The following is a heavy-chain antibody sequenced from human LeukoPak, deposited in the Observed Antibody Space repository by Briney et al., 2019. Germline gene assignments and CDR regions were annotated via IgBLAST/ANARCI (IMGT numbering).Heavy chain of an antibody. Sequence: SETLSLTCTVSGGSISSYYWSWIRQPPGKGLEWIGYIYYSGSTNYNPSLKSRVTISVDTSKNQFSLKLSSVTAADTAVYYCASIGAKVTLQGDYYYMDVWGKGTTVTVSS. CDR3: ASIGAKVTLQGDYYYMDV. V-gene: IGHV4-59*01. CDR2: IYYSGST. J-gene: IGHJ6*03. CDR1: GGSISSYY. D-gene: IGHD4-17*01.